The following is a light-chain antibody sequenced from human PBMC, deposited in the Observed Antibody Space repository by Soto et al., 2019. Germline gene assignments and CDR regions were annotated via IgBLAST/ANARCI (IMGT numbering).Light chain of an antibody. CDR2: GAY. V-gene: IGKV3-20*01. J-gene: IGKJ1*01. CDR3: QQYGSSRT. CDR1: QSVSSSY. Sequence: EIVLTQSPGTLSLSPGERATLSCRASQSVSSSYLAWYQQKPGQAPRLLIYGAYSRATDIPDRFSGSGSGTDFTLTISRLEFEDFAVYYCQQYGSSRTFGQGTKVEIK.